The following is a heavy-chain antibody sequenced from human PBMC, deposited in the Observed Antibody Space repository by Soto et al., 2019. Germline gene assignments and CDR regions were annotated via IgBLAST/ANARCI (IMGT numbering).Heavy chain of an antibody. CDR1: GGSISSSPYY. J-gene: IGHJ4*02. CDR3: ARHGPLTNNWNQLNC. CDR2: IYYNGNT. Sequence: QLQLQESGPGLVKPSETLSLTCTVSGGSISSSPYYWAWIRQPPGKGLQWIGNIYYNGNTFYNPSLRGRVTISIDTCKSQFSLGLSSVTAPDTAVYYCARHGPLTNNWNQLNCWGQGTLVTVSS. D-gene: IGHD1-1*01. V-gene: IGHV4-39*01.